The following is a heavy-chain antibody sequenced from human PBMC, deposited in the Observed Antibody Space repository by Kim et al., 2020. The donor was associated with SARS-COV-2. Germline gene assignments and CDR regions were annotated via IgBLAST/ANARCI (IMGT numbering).Heavy chain of an antibody. Sequence: SETLSLTCTVSGGSISSCGYYWSWIRQHPGKGLEWIGYIYYSGSTYYNPSLKSRVTISVDPSKNQFSLKLSSVTAADTAVYYCARGASITIFGVVILGGAFDPWGQGTLVTGSS. V-gene: IGHV4-31*03. J-gene: IGHJ5*02. D-gene: IGHD3-3*01. CDR3: ARGASITIFGVVILGGAFDP. CDR2: IYYSGST. CDR1: GGSISSCGYY.